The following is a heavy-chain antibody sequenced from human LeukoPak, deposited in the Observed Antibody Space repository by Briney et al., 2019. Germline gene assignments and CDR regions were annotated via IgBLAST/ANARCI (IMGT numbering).Heavy chain of an antibody. J-gene: IGHJ6*03. Sequence: GGSLRLSCVASGFTFSNYWMSWVRQAPGKGLEWVAYIQQDGSEKFYVDSVKGRFTISRDNAKNSLYRQMNSLRAEDTAVYYCARERIGYCSRTSYYLERYYYYMDVWGKGTTVTVSS. CDR2: IQQDGSEK. V-gene: IGHV3-7*01. CDR3: ARERIGYCSRTSYYLERYYYYMDV. D-gene: IGHD2-2*01. CDR1: GFTFSNYW.